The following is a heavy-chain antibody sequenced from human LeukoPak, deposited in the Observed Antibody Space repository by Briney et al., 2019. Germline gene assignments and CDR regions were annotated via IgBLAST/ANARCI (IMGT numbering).Heavy chain of an antibody. V-gene: IGHV4-59*08. D-gene: IGHD1-14*01. CDR2: IYYSGST. CDR3: ARLLRVKTVGPDLYYFDY. Sequence: PSETVSLTCTVSGGSISSYYWSWIRQPPGKGLEWIGYIYYSGSTNYNPSPKSRVTISVDTSKNQFSLKLSSVTAADTAVYYCARLLRVKTVGPDLYYFDYWGQGTLVTVSS. CDR1: GGSISSYY. J-gene: IGHJ4*02.